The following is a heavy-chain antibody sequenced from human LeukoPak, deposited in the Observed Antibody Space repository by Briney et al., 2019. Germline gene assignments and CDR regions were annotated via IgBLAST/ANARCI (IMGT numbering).Heavy chain of an antibody. CDR2: ISYDGSNK. CDR1: GFTFSSYA. D-gene: IGHD4-23*01. Sequence: GGSLRLSCAASGFTFSSYAMHWVRQAPGKGLEWVAVISYDGSNKYYADSVKGRFTISRDNSKNTLYLQMNSLRAEDTAVYYCARPSNSEEDYWGQGTLVTVSS. CDR3: ARPSNSEEDY. V-gene: IGHV3-30-3*01. J-gene: IGHJ4*02.